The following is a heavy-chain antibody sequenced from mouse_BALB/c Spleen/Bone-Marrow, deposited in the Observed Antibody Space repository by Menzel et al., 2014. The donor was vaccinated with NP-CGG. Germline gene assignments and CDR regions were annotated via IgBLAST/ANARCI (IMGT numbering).Heavy chain of an antibody. CDR3: ARRDDGYVFFDY. J-gene: IGHJ2*01. CDR1: GYTFTTYT. V-gene: IGHV1-4*01. Sequence: QVQLQQSGAELARPGASVKMSCRASGYTFTTYTIHWVRRRPGQDLEWIGYINPSSGYTNYIQKFKDKATLTADKSSSTAYMQLSSLTSEDSAVYYCARRDDGYVFFDYWGQGTTLTVSS. D-gene: IGHD2-3*01. CDR2: INPSSGYT.